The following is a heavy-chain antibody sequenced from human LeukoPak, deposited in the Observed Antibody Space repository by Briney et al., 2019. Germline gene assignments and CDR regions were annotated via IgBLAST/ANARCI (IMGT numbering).Heavy chain of an antibody. CDR3: ASGASGSYKGHYYYYYMDV. D-gene: IGHD1-26*01. CDR1: GYSLSSCYY. V-gene: IGHV4-38-2*01. CDR2: IYYSGST. J-gene: IGHJ6*03. Sequence: KPSETLSLNCAVSGYSLSSCYYWGWVRPPPGGGLEWVWGIYYSGSTYYNPSLKSRVTISVDTSKNQFSLKLSSVTAADTAVYYCASGASGSYKGHYYYYYMDVWGKGTTVTVSS.